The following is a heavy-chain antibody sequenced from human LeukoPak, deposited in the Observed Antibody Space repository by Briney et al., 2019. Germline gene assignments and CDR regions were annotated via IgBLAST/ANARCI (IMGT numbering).Heavy chain of an antibody. V-gene: IGHV3-23*01. Sequence: GGSLRLSCAASGFTFSSFAMTWVRQAPGKGLEWVSSISGSHVSTYYTDSVKGRFTISRDNSRNTLYLQMNSLRAEDTAVYYCTKDPNGDYVGAFDPWGQRTLVTVSS. D-gene: IGHD4-17*01. J-gene: IGHJ5*02. CDR3: TKDPNGDYVGAFDP. CDR2: ISGSHVST. CDR1: GFTFSSFA.